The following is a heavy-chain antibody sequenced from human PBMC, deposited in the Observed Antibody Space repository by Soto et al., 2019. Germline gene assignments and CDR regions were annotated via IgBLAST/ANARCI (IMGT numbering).Heavy chain of an antibody. CDR1: GFTFSSYE. D-gene: IGHD3-22*01. J-gene: IGHJ4*02. CDR2: ISSSGSTI. V-gene: IGHV3-48*03. CDR3: ARGAGDSSGYYYVPFDY. Sequence: PGGSLRLSCAASGFTFSSYEMNWVRQAPGKGLEWVSYISSSGSTIYYADSVKGRFTISRDNAKNSLYLQMNSLRAEDTAVYYCARGAGDSSGYYYVPFDYWGQGTLVTVSS.